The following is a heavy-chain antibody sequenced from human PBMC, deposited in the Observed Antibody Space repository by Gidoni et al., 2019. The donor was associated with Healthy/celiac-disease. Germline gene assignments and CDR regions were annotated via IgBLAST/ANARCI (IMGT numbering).Heavy chain of an antibody. CDR1: GGSISSSSYY. CDR3: ARDRKLNGSGSPDFDY. CDR2: SYYSGST. V-gene: IGHV4-39*07. D-gene: IGHD3-10*01. Sequence: QLQLQESGPGLVKPSETLSLTCTVSGGSISSSSYYWGWIRQPPGKGLEWIGSSYYSGSTYYNPSLKSRVTISVDTSKNQFSMKLSSVTAADTAVYYCARDRKLNGSGSPDFDYWGQGTLVTVS. J-gene: IGHJ4*02.